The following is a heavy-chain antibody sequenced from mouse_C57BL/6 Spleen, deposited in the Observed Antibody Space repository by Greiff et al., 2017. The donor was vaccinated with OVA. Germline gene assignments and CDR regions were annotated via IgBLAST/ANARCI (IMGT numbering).Heavy chain of an antibody. CDR2: ISSGSSTI. J-gene: IGHJ4*01. D-gene: IGHD2-4*01. CDR1: GFTFSDYG. CDR3: ESGDYDGGDGMDY. V-gene: IGHV5-17*01. Sequence: EVHLVESGGGLVKPGGSLKLSCAASGFTFSDYGMHWVRQAPEQGLEWVAYISSGSSTIYYADTVKGRFTISRDNAKNTLFLQMTSLRSEKTAMYYSESGDYDGGDGMDYWGQGTSVTVS.